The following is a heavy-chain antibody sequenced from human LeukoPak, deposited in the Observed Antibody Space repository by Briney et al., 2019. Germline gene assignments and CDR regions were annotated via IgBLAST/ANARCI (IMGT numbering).Heavy chain of an antibody. Sequence: GGALRLSCAASGFTFSNAWMSWVRQAPGKGLDWVGRIKSKTDGGTTDYAAPVKGRFTISRDDSKNTLYLQMNSLKTEDTAVYYCTTDNYGSGSYSLSSFDYWGQGTLVTVSS. V-gene: IGHV3-15*01. CDR1: GFTFSNAW. CDR2: IKSKTDGGTT. CDR3: TTDNYGSGSYSLSSFDY. J-gene: IGHJ4*02. D-gene: IGHD3-10*01.